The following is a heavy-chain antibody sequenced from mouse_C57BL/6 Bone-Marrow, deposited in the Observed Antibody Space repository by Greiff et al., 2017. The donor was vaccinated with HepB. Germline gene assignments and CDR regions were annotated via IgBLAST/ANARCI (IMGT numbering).Heavy chain of an antibody. CDR2: INHGSGGT. Sequence: QVQLQQSGAELVRPGTSVKVSCKASGYAFTNYLIEWVKQRPGQGLEWIGVINHGSGGTNYNEKFKGKATLTADKSSSTAYIQLSSLTSGYSAVYFCARGGGLRRYWYFDVWGTGTTVTVSS. CDR3: ARGGGLRRYWYFDV. J-gene: IGHJ1*03. D-gene: IGHD2-2*01. V-gene: IGHV1-54*01. CDR1: GYAFTNYL.